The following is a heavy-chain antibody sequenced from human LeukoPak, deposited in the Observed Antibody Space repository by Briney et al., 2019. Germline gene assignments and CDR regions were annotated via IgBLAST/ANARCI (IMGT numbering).Heavy chain of an antibody. V-gene: IGHV3-23*01. CDR1: GFTFSSIA. D-gene: IGHD1-26*01. Sequence: GGSLRLSCAASGFTFSSIAMGWVRQAPDKGLEWVATISGSGGGTYYADSVKGRFTISRDDSKNTLYLQMNSLRADDTAVYYCAKDLGRYRNNFFDYWGQGNLVTVSS. J-gene: IGHJ4*02. CDR3: AKDLGRYRNNFFDY. CDR2: ISGSGGGT.